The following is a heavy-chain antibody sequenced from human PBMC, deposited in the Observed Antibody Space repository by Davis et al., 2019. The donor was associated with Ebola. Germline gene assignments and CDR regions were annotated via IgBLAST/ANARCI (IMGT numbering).Heavy chain of an antibody. Sequence: GESLKISCAASGFSFSSFSMNWVRQAPGKGLEWVSSISSSSNYIYYADSVKGRFTISRDNARNSLNLQMNSLRAEDTAVYYCAKDWATGNTGWGQGSLVTVSS. CDR2: ISSSSNYI. D-gene: IGHD1-7*01. CDR1: GFSFSSFS. V-gene: IGHV3-21*01. CDR3: AKDWATGNTG. J-gene: IGHJ4*02.